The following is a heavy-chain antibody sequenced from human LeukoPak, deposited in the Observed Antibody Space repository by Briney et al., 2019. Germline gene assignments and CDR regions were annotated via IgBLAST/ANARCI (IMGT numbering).Heavy chain of an antibody. CDR3: AKVGTTSGDSVGP. CDR1: GFTFSSYG. J-gene: IGHJ5*02. CDR2: IRYDGSNK. D-gene: IGHD2-21*02. V-gene: IGHV3-30*02. Sequence: GGSLRLSCAAPGFTFSSYGMHWVRQAPGKGLEWVAFIRYDGSNKYYADSVKGRFTISRDNSKNTLYLQMNSLRAEDTAVYYCAKVGTTSGDSVGPWGQGTLVTVSS.